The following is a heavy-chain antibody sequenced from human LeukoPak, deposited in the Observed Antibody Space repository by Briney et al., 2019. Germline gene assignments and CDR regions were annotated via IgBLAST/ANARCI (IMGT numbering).Heavy chain of an antibody. J-gene: IGHJ5*01. D-gene: IGHD3-16*01. CDR3: ARRKTRGGPIDS. CDR1: GDSIHSFY. Sequence: KSSETLSPTCTVSGDSIHSFYWSWVRQPPGKGLEWIGYIYYSGSTNYNPSLKSRITISVDTSKNQFSLRLSSVTAADTAIYYCARRKTRGGPIDSWGQGTLVTVSS. CDR2: IYYSGST. V-gene: IGHV4-59*08.